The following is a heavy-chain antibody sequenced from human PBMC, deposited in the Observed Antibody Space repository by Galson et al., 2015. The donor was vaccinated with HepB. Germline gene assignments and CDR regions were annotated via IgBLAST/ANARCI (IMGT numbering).Heavy chain of an antibody. CDR2: TYYRSKWYN. CDR1: GDSVSSNSAA. Sequence: CAISGDSVSSNSAAWNWIRQSPSRGLEWLGRTYYRSKWYNDYAVSVKSRITINPDTSKNQFSLQLNSVTPEDTAVYYCARLVVVPAAMRGLYYYYGMDVWGQGTTVTVSS. D-gene: IGHD2-2*01. CDR3: ARLVVVPAAMRGLYYYYGMDV. V-gene: IGHV6-1*01. J-gene: IGHJ6*02.